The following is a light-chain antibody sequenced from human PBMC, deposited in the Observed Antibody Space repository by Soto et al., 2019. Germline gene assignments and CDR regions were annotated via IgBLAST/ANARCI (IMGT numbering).Light chain of an antibody. CDR3: QQYGSSPRT. Sequence: EIVLTQSPGTLSLSPGERATLSCRASQSVCSSYLAWYQQKPGQAPRLLISAASSRATGIPDRFSGSGSGTDFTLTISRLEPDDFAVYYCQQYGSSPRTFGQGTKVEIK. CDR1: QSVCSSY. V-gene: IGKV3-20*01. CDR2: AAS. J-gene: IGKJ1*01.